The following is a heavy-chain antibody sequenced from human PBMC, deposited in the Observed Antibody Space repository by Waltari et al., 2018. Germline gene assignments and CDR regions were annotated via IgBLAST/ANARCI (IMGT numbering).Heavy chain of an antibody. CDR2: VYFNGAT. D-gene: IGHD2-21*02. CDR3: ATELRTADRAPGDDY. V-gene: IGHV4-39*02. Sequence: QLQLRESGPGLVKPSETLSPPCDVCGGSISNTNSYRGWIRQPPGKGLEWIATVYFNGATQYNPTLKSRASISVDISKNQFSLRLWSVTAADTAVYYCATELRTADRAPGDDYWGQGTLVTVSS. CDR1: GGSISNTNSY. J-gene: IGHJ4*02.